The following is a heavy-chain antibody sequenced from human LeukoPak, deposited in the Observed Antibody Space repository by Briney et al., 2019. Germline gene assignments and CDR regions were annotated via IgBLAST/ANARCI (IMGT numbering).Heavy chain of an antibody. CDR2: INHSGGT. V-gene: IGHV4-34*01. Sequence: SETLSLTCAVYGGSFSSYYWGWIRQPPGKGLEWIGEINHSGGTNYNPSLKSRVTISVDTPKNQFSLRLSPVTAADTAVYYCASERRYSSGRWDYYFDYWGQGTLVTVSS. D-gene: IGHD6-19*01. CDR1: GGSFSSYY. CDR3: ASERRYSSGRWDYYFDY. J-gene: IGHJ4*02.